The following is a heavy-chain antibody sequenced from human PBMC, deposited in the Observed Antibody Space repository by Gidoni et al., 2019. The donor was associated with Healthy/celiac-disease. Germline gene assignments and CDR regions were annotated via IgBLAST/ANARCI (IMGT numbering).Heavy chain of an antibody. CDR1: GFTFSSYG. Sequence: QVQLVESGGGVVQPGRSLRLSCAASGFTFSSYGMHWVRQAPGKGLEWVAVIWYDGSNKYYADSVKGRFTISRDNSKNTLYLQMNSLRAEDTAVYYCARGSWGMITFGGVIDDFDIWGQGTMVTVSS. CDR3: ARGSWGMITFGGVIDDFDI. CDR2: IWYDGSNK. J-gene: IGHJ3*02. D-gene: IGHD3-16*02. V-gene: IGHV3-33*01.